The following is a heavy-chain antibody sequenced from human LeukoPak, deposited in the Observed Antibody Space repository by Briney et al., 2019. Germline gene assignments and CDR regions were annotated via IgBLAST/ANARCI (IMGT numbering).Heavy chain of an antibody. CDR3: TTDYYYDSSGRDY. V-gene: IGHV3-15*01. D-gene: IGHD3-22*01. CDR1: GFTFSSYG. J-gene: IGHJ4*02. Sequence: GGSLRLSCAASGFTFSSYGMSWVRQAPGKGLEWVGRIKSKTDGGTTDYAAPVKGRFTISRDDSKNTLYLQMNSLKTEDTAVYYCTTDYYYDSSGRDYWGQGTLVTVSS. CDR2: IKSKTDGGTT.